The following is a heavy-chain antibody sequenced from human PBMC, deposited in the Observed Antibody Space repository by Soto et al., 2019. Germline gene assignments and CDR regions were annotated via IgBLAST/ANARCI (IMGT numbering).Heavy chain of an antibody. D-gene: IGHD1-7*01. CDR1: GDSVSSNSAA. CDR3: ARDSELELHAYYYYYGMDV. Sequence: KQSQTLSLTCAISGDSVSSNSAAWNWIRQSPSRGLEWLGRTYYRSKWYNDYAVSVKSRITINPDTSKNQFSLQLNSVTPEDTAVYYCARDSELELHAYYYYYGMDVWGQGTTVTVSS. J-gene: IGHJ6*02. CDR2: TYYRSKWYN. V-gene: IGHV6-1*01.